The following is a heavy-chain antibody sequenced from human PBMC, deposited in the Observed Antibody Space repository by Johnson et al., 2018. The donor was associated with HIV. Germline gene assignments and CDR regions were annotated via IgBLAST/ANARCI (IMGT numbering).Heavy chain of an antibody. CDR3: ARDRGRGGYSYGRGDAFDI. D-gene: IGHD5-18*01. Sequence: VQLVESGGGLVKPGGSLRLSCAASGFTFSGYYMSWIRQATGKGLEWVSYISSSGSTIYYADSVKGRFTIYRDNAKKSLYLQMNSLRAEDTAVYYCARDRGRGGYSYGRGDAFDIWGQGTMVTVSS. J-gene: IGHJ3*02. CDR2: ISSSGSTI. V-gene: IGHV3-11*04. CDR1: GFTFSGYY.